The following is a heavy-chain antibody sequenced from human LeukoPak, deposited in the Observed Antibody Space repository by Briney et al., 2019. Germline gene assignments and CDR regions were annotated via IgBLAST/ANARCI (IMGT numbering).Heavy chain of an antibody. CDR3: AKDATASPYFHWCDN. Sequence: GGSLRLCCAASGFTFSSYAMNWVRQAPGKGLEWVAGISSGDRTFHAESVKGRFTISRDKSKDTLYLQMNSLRAKDTAVYYCAKDATASPYFHWCDNWGQETQVIVSS. V-gene: IGHV3-23*01. J-gene: IGHJ1*01. CDR1: GFTFSSYA. D-gene: IGHD3-9*01. CDR2: ISSGDRT.